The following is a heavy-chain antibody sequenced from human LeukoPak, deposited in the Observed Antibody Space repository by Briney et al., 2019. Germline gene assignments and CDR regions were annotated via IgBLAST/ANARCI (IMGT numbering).Heavy chain of an antibody. D-gene: IGHD3-9*01. Sequence: SETLSLTCTVSGDSITGSSYYWGWIRQSPGKGLEWIGNICYSGSTYYNSALKSRVTISIDTSKIQFSLRLTSVTAADTAVYYCTRGSYDVLTGRSTLGEYWGQGTLVAVSS. V-gene: IGHV4-39*01. CDR2: ICYSGST. CDR1: GDSITGSSYY. J-gene: IGHJ4*02. CDR3: TRGSYDVLTGRSTLGEY.